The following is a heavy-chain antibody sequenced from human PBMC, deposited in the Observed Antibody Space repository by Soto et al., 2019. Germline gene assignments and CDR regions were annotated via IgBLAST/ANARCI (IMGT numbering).Heavy chain of an antibody. D-gene: IGHD3-10*02. J-gene: IGHJ4*02. V-gene: IGHV1-69*13. CDR1: GGTFSSYA. CDR2: IIPIFGTA. Sequence: SVKVSCKASGGTFSSYAISRVRQAPGQGLEWMGGIIPIFGTANYAQKFQGRVTITADESTSTAYMELSSLRSEDTAVYYCASVPVRGYYFDYWGQGTLVTVSS. CDR3: ASVPVRGYYFDY.